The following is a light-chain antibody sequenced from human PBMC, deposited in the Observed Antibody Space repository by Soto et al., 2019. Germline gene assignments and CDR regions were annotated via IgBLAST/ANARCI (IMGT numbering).Light chain of an antibody. Sequence: AIQLTQSPSSLSASLRDRVTITCRASQGISSALAWYQQKPGKAPNLLIYDASSLESGVPSRFSGSGSGTDFTLTISSLQPGDFATYYCQQFNILPLTFGQGTRLEIK. V-gene: IGKV1-13*02. CDR3: QQFNILPLT. CDR2: DAS. CDR1: QGISSA. J-gene: IGKJ5*01.